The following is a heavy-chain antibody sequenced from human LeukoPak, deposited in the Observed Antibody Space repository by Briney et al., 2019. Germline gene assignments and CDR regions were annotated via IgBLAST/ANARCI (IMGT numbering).Heavy chain of an antibody. V-gene: IGHV3-7*03. D-gene: IGHD3-16*01. CDR2: IKRDGSEK. J-gene: IGHJ6*02. CDR1: GFTFSSYW. Sequence: GGSLRLSCAASGFTFSSYWMTWVRQAPGKGLEWVANIKRDGSEKHYVDSVKGRFTISRDNAKNSLYLQMSNLRAEDTAVYFCARGGGLDVWGQGATVTVSS. CDR3: ARGGGLDV.